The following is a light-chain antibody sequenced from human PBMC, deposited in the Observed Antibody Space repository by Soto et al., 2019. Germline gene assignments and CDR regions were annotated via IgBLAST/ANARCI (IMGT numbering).Light chain of an antibody. V-gene: IGLV1-47*01. CDR2: KNN. J-gene: IGLJ3*02. CDR1: SSNIGSQY. Sequence: QSVLTQPPSESGTPGQSITISCSGSSSNIGSQYVYWYQQLPGTAPTVVIYKNNERPSGVPDRFSGSKSGTSASLAISGLRSEDEADYYCAAWDDSLSGRVFGGGTKVTVL. CDR3: AAWDDSLSGRV.